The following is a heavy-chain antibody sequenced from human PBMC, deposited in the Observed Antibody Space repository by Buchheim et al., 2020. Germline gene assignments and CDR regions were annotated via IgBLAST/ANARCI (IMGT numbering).Heavy chain of an antibody. D-gene: IGHD4-17*01. V-gene: IGHV3-21*01. Sequence: EVQLVESGGGLVKPGGSLSLSCAASGFTFSSYSMNWVRQAPGKGLEWVSSISSSSSYIYYADSVKGRFTISRDNAKNSLYLQMNSLRAEDTAVYYCARAPGAYGDYVVDYYGMDVWGQGTT. J-gene: IGHJ6*02. CDR2: ISSSSSYI. CDR3: ARAPGAYGDYVVDYYGMDV. CDR1: GFTFSSYS.